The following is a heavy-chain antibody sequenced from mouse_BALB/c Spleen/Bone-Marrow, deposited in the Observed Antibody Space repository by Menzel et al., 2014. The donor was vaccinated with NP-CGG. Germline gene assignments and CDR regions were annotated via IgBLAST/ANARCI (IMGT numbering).Heavy chain of an antibody. CDR1: GFTFNSYG. CDR2: ISGGGSYT. Sequence: EVKVEESGGGLVKSGGSLKLSCAASGFTFNSYGMSWVRQTPEKRLEWVATISGGGSYTFYPDSVKGRFTISRDNAKNNLYLQLSGLRSEDTALYYCARHAYYDQTEVSFVYWGQGTLVTVSA. J-gene: IGHJ3*01. CDR3: ARHAYYDQTEVSFVY. V-gene: IGHV5-9-2*01. D-gene: IGHD2-4*01.